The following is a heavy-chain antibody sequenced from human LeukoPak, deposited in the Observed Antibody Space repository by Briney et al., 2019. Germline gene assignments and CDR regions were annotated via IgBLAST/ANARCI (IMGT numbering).Heavy chain of an antibody. V-gene: IGHV3-21*01. CDR1: GFTFSSYS. Sequence: PGGSLRLSCAASGFTFSSYSMNWVRQAPGKGLEWVSSISSSSSYIYYADSVKGRFTISRDNAKNSLYLQMNSLRAEDTAVYYCARDHPGEQQPGAYWGQGTLVTVSS. CDR3: ARDHPGEQQPGAY. CDR2: ISSSSSYI. D-gene: IGHD6-13*01. J-gene: IGHJ4*02.